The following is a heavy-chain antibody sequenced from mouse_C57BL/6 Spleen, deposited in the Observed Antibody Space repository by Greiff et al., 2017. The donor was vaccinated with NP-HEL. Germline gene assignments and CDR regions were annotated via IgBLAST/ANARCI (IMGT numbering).Heavy chain of an antibody. Sequence: QVQLQQSGAELMKPGASVKLSCKATGYTFTGYWIEWVKQRPGHGLEWIGEILPGSGSTNYNEKFKGKATFTADTSSNTAYMQLSSLTTEDSAIYYCAKGVPPYYGSSYAMDYWGQGTSVTVSS. V-gene: IGHV1-9*01. CDR3: AKGVPPYYGSSYAMDY. J-gene: IGHJ4*01. CDR2: ILPGSGST. D-gene: IGHD1-1*01. CDR1: GYTFTGYW.